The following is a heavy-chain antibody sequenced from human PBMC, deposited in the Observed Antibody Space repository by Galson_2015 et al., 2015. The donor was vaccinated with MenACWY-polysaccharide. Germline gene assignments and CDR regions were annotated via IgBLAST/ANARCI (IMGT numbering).Heavy chain of an antibody. V-gene: IGHV4-61*01. Sequence: LSLTCTVSGGSVSPTTYYWSWLRQPPGKGLEWIGYMSHSGRANSNPSLRSRVTISIDTSKNQFSLRLSSVTAADTAMYYCAREPTLSGSFGWFDPWGQGTLVTVSS. D-gene: IGHD1-26*01. CDR2: MSHSGRA. CDR1: GGSVSPTTYY. CDR3: AREPTLSGSFGWFDP. J-gene: IGHJ5*02.